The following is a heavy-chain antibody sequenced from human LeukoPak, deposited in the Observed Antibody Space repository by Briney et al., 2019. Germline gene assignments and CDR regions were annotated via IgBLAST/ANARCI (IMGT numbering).Heavy chain of an antibody. CDR1: GYTFTSYG. CDR2: ISAYNGNT. V-gene: IGHV1-18*01. D-gene: IGHD3-10*01. Sequence: ASVKASCKASGYTFTSYGISWVRQAPGQGLEWMGWISAYNGNTNYAQKLQGRVTMTTDTSTSTAYMELRSLRSDDTAVYYCARAPMVRGVIRYFDYWGQGTLVTVSS. CDR3: ARAPMVRGVIRYFDY. J-gene: IGHJ4*02.